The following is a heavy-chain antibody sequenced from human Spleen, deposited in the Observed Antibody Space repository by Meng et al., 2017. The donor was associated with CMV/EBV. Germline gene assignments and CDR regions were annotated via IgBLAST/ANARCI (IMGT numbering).Heavy chain of an antibody. Sequence: CKACGYAFANYGCSWGRQAPGRGLEWMGWISAYNGNTGYAQKLQGRVTMTTDTSTSTAYMELRSLRSDDTAVYYCARQTGSTNYFDYWGQGTLVTVSS. D-gene: IGHD1-1*01. CDR1: GYAFANYG. CDR3: ARQTGSTNYFDY. V-gene: IGHV1-18*01. CDR2: ISAYNGNT. J-gene: IGHJ4*02.